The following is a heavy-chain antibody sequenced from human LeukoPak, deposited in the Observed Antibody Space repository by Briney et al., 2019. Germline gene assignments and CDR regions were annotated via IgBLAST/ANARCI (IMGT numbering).Heavy chain of an antibody. Sequence: ASVKVSCKASGYTFTSYGISWVRQAPGQGLEWVGWISGYNGNTNNAQKLQGRVTMTTYTSTSTAYMELRNLRSDDTAVYYCASLRGGSWYANEYFQHWGQGTLVTVPS. CDR2: ISGYNGNT. CDR1: GYTFTSYG. D-gene: IGHD6-13*01. V-gene: IGHV1-18*01. J-gene: IGHJ1*01. CDR3: ASLRGGSWYANEYFQH.